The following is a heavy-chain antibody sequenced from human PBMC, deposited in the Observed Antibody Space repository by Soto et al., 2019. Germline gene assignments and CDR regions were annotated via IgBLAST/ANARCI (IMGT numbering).Heavy chain of an antibody. D-gene: IGHD3-10*01. Sequence: SETLSLTCSVSDGSISSGGYYWSWIRLHPGKGLEWIGYISDNGRPYYNPSLKSRATISEDRSKNQFSLRLRSVTAADTAVYYCARNDSGSKNFDYWGQGTLVTVSS. J-gene: IGHJ4*02. V-gene: IGHV4-31*03. CDR2: ISDNGRP. CDR1: DGSISSGGYY. CDR3: ARNDSGSKNFDY.